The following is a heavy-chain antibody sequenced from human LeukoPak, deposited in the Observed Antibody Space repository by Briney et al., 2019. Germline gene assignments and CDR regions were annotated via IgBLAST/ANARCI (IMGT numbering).Heavy chain of an antibody. J-gene: IGHJ4*02. Sequence: GASVKVSCKASRYTFTGYYIHWLRQAPGQGLEWMGWINPNSGGTNYAPKFQGLVTMSSDTSITTAYMELNRLISDDTAVYYCARTKPPCTSCLLLDYWGQGTLVTVSP. CDR1: RYTFTGYY. V-gene: IGHV1-2*02. CDR3: ARTKPPCTSCLLLDY. CDR2: INPNSGGT. D-gene: IGHD2-2*01.